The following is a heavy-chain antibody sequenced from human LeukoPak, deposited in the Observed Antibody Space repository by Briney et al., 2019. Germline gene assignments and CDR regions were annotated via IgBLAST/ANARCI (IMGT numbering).Heavy chain of an antibody. V-gene: IGHV4-59*01. Sequence: KASETVSLTCTVSGGSISSYYWSWIRQPPGKGLEWIGYIYYSGSTNYNPSLKSRVTISVDTSKNQFSLKLSSVTAADTAVYYCARNPPHGDPGGFDYWGQGTLVTVSS. CDR3: ARNPPHGDPGGFDY. CDR1: GGSISSYY. CDR2: IYYSGST. J-gene: IGHJ4*02. D-gene: IGHD4-17*01.